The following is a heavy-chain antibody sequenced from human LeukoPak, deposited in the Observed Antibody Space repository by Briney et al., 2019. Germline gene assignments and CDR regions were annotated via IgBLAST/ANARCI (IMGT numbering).Heavy chain of an antibody. D-gene: IGHD3-10*01. CDR2: IYYSGST. J-gene: IGHJ6*02. CDR3: ARATYGSGSYDV. CDR1: GGSTSSYY. Sequence: PSETLSLTCTVSGGSTSSYYWSWIRQPPGKGLEWIGYIYYSGSTNYNPSLKSRVTISVDTSKNQFSLRLSSVTAADTAVYYCARATYGSGSYDVWGQGTTVTVSS. V-gene: IGHV4-59*08.